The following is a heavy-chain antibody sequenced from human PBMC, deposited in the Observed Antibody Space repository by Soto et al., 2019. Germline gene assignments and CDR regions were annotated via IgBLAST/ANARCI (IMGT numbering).Heavy chain of an antibody. CDR1: GGSISSSSYY. V-gene: IGHV4-39*01. D-gene: IGHD5-18*01. CDR2: IYYSGST. Sequence: NPSETLSLTCTVSGGSISSSSYYWGWIRQPPGKGLEWIGSIYYSGSTYYNPSLKSRVTISVDTSKSQFSLKLSSVTAADTAVYYCAASRGAYSYGQESGWFDPWGQGTLVTVSS. J-gene: IGHJ5*02. CDR3: AASRGAYSYGQESGWFDP.